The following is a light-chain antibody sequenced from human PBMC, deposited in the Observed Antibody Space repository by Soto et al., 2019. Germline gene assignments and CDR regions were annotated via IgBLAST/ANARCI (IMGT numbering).Light chain of an antibody. Sequence: QSELTQPPSVSGAPGQRVTISCTGSSSNIGAGYDVHWYQQLPGTAPKLLIYGNSNRPSGVPDRFSGYKSGTSASLAITGLQAEDEADYSCQSYDSSLSVWVFGGGTKLTVL. CDR2: GNS. V-gene: IGLV1-40*01. J-gene: IGLJ2*01. CDR1: SSNIGAGYD. CDR3: QSYDSSLSVWV.